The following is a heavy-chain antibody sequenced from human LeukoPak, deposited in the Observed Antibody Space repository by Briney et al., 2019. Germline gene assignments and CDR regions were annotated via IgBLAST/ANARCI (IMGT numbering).Heavy chain of an antibody. V-gene: IGHV4-59*01. CDR2: IYYSGST. CDR1: GGSISSYY. CDR3: ARDLAGSGSHDY. J-gene: IGHJ4*02. Sequence: SETLSPTCTVSGGSISSYYWSWIRQPPGKGLEWIGYIYYSGSTNYNPSLKSRVTISVDTSKNQFYLKLSSVTPADTAMYYCARDLAGSGSHDYWGQGTLVTVSS. D-gene: IGHD3-22*01.